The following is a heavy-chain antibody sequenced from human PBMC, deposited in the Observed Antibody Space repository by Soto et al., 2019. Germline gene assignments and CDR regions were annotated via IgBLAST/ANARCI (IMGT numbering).Heavy chain of an antibody. D-gene: IGHD3-22*01. CDR1: GYNFISYW. J-gene: IGHJ6*02. Sequence: PWESLKISCKGSGYNFISYWISWVRQMPGKGLEWMGRIDPSDSYTNYSPSFQGHVTISADKSISNAYLQWSSLKASDTAMYYCARPYSSGEDTDVWGQGTTVTVSS. CDR2: IDPSDSYT. CDR3: ARPYSSGEDTDV. V-gene: IGHV5-10-1*01.